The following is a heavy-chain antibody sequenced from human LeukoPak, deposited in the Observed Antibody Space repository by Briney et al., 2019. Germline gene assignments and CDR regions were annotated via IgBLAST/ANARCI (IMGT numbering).Heavy chain of an antibody. CDR3: ARLVGANN. J-gene: IGHJ4*02. CDR1: GFTFSDHD. D-gene: IGHD1-26*01. Sequence: GWSLRLSCAASGFTFSDHDMDWVRQAPGKGLEWVGRIRNKANSYTTEYAASVKGRFTISRDDSQKSLYLQMNSLTTEDTAVYYCARLVGANNWGQGTLVTVSS. V-gene: IGHV3-72*01. CDR2: IRNKANSYTT.